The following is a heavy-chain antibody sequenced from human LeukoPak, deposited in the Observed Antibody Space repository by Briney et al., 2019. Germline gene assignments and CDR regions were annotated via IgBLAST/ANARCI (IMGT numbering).Heavy chain of an antibody. D-gene: IGHD1-26*01. CDR3: VRDLGGRSGH. J-gene: IGHJ4*02. CDR1: GFTFSRYW. V-gene: IGHV3-7*01. Sequence: GGSLRLSCAASGFTFSRYWMSWVRQAPRKGLEWVANIKQDGSEKYYVDYVKGRFTVSRDNAKNTVYLQMNNLRAEDTAVYYCVRDLGGRSGHWGQGTLVTVSS. CDR2: IKQDGSEK.